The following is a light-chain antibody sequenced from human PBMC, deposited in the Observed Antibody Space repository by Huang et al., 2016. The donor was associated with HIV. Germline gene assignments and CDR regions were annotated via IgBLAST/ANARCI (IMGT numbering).Light chain of an antibody. CDR1: QGISTY. Sequence: DIQMTQSPSSLSASVGDRVTISGRAIQGISTYLNWYQYRPGKAPKVLVYTASNWQSGVPSRFSGSGSGTDFTLTISSLQPEDSATYYCQQSYSNVLTFGGGTKVEIK. V-gene: IGKV1-39*01. CDR2: TAS. CDR3: QQSYSNVLT. J-gene: IGKJ4*01.